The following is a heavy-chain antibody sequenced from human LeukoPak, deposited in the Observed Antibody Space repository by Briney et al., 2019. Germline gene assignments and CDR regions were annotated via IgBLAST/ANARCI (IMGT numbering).Heavy chain of an antibody. CDR3: ASTVGYDYVWGSYRYYFDY. CDR1: GGSISSGGYS. Sequence: PSETLSLTCTVSGGSISSGGYSWSWIRQHPGKGLEWIGYIYYSGSTYYNPSLKSRVTISVDTSKNQFFLKLSSVTAADTAVYYCASTVGYDYVWGSYRYYFDYWGQGTLVTVSS. V-gene: IGHV4-31*03. D-gene: IGHD3-16*02. CDR2: IYYSGST. J-gene: IGHJ4*02.